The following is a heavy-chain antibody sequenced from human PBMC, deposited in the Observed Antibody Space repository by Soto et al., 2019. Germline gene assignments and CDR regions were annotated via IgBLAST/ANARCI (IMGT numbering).Heavy chain of an antibody. J-gene: IGHJ4*02. CDR1: GYTFTSYY. CDR3: ARATIFGVVINDY. Sequence: GASVKVSCKASGYTFTSYYIHWVRQAPGQGLEWMGIINPSGGSTSYAQKFQGRVTMTRDTSTSTVYMELGSLRSEDTAVYYCARATIFGVVINDYWGQGTLVTVSS. V-gene: IGHV1-46*01. D-gene: IGHD3-3*01. CDR2: INPSGGST.